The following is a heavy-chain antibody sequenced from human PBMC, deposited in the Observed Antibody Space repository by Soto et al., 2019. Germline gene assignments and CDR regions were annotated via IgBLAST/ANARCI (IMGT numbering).Heavy chain of an antibody. CDR2: IYSGGST. Sequence: GGSLRLSCAASGFTVSSNYMSWVRQAPGKGLEWVSVIYSGGSTYYADSVKGRFTISRDNSKNTLYLQMNSLRAEDTAVYYCAREAGSSGIYGMDVWGQGTTVTVSS. CDR1: GFTVSSNY. D-gene: IGHD6-13*01. CDR3: AREAGSSGIYGMDV. V-gene: IGHV3-66*01. J-gene: IGHJ6*02.